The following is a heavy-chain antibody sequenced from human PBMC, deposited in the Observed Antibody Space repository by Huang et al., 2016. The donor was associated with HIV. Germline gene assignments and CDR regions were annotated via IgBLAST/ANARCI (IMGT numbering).Heavy chain of an antibody. CDR1: GYTFTRYD. CDR2: MKPNSGNA. V-gene: IGHV1-8*01. Sequence: QVQLVQSGAEVKKPGASVKVSCRASGYTFTRYDINWVRQAPGQGPEWREGMKPNSGNAGYAQKFQGRVAVSRNTSISTAYMELRSLRREDTAVYFCARGRGWLSGLDFWGQGTRVTVPS. D-gene: IGHD2-21*01. CDR3: ARGRGWLSGLDF. J-gene: IGHJ4*02.